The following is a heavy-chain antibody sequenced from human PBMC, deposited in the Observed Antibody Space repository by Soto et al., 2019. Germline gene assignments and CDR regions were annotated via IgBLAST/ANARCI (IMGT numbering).Heavy chain of an antibody. V-gene: IGHV3-30*18. J-gene: IGHJ6*02. D-gene: IGHD5-18*01. CDR2: ISYDGSNK. Sequence: GGSLRLSCAASGFTFSSYGMHWVRQAPGKGLEWVAVISYDGSNKYYAGSVKGRFTISRDNSKNTLYLQMNSLRAEDTAVYYCAKGGYSYGLYYYGMDVWGQGTTVTVS. CDR3: AKGGYSYGLYYYGMDV. CDR1: GFTFSSYG.